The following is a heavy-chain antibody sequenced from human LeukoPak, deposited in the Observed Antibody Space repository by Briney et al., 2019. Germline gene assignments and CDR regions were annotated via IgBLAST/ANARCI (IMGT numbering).Heavy chain of an antibody. J-gene: IGHJ5*02. CDR3: ARGLGAATDPYIWFDP. CDR1: GYTFTSYD. Sequence: ASVKVSCKASGYTFTSYDINWVRQATGQGLEWMGWMNPNSGNTGYAQKFQGRVTMTRNTPMSTAYMELRSLRSEDTAVYYCARGLGAATDPYIWFDPWGQGTVVSVSS. V-gene: IGHV1-8*01. CDR2: MNPNSGNT. D-gene: IGHD6-13*01.